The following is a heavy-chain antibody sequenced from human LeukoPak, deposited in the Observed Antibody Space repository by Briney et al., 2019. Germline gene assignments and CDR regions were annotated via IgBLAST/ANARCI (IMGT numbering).Heavy chain of an antibody. J-gene: IGHJ4*02. Sequence: GGSLRLSWAASGFTLSSYAMSWVGQAPGKGREWVSAISVSGNTYHADSVKGRFTISRDSSKNTLYLQMNRLRAEDAAVYYCAKAPVTTCSGAYCYPFDYWGQGTLVTVSS. V-gene: IGHV3-23*01. D-gene: IGHD2-21*01. CDR3: AKAPVTTCSGAYCYPFDY. CDR1: GFTLSSYA. CDR2: ISVSGNT.